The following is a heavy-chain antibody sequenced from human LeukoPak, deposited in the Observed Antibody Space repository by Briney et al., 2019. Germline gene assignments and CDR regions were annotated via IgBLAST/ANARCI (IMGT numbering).Heavy chain of an antibody. Sequence: GWSLSLSCAVSEITLSNYSMHLGRRAPSRRLEWVAVIWYDGTNKYYADSVRGRFTISRDSSKNTLYLQMNSLRAEDTAVYYSAKSGRNWSYLEYWGQGTLVTVSS. CDR3: AKSGRNWSYLEY. CDR1: EITLSNYS. D-gene: IGHD6-13*01. V-gene: IGHV3-33*06. CDR2: IWYDGTNK. J-gene: IGHJ4*02.